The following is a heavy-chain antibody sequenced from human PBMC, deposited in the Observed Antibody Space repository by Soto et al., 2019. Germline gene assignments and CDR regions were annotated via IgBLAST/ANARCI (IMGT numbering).Heavy chain of an antibody. CDR3: AREGDIVVSPGDNYYYYYGMDV. J-gene: IGHJ6*02. V-gene: IGHV1-18*01. D-gene: IGHD2-15*01. CDR1: GYTFTSYG. CDR2: ISAYNGNT. Sequence: ASVKVSCKASGYTFTSYGISWVRQAPGQGLEWMGWISAYNGNTNYAQKLQGRVTMTTDTSTSTAYMELRSLRSDDTAVYYCAREGDIVVSPGDNYYYYYGMDVWGQGTTVTVS.